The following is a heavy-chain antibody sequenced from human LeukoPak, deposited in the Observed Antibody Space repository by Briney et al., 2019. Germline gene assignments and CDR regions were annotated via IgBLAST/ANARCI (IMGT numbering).Heavy chain of an antibody. CDR2: INPDGSST. Sequence: GSLRLSCAASGFTLSDYWMHWVRQGPGKGLVWVSRINPDGSSTNDADFVKGRFTISRDNAKNTLNLQMNSLRAGDTAVYYCVRSTAVLPFDYWGQGIPVTVSS. J-gene: IGHJ4*02. CDR3: VRSTAVLPFDY. D-gene: IGHD6-6*01. CDR1: GFTLSDYW. V-gene: IGHV3-74*01.